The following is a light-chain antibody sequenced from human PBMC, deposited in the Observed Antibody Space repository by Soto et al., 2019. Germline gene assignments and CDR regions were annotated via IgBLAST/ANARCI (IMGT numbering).Light chain of an antibody. Sequence: QSALTQPASVSGSPGQSITISCTGTSSDVGGYNYVSWYQQHPGKAPKLMIYDVSNRPSGVSNRFSGSKSSNTASLTISGLQAEDEADYYCSSYTSSSTLLFGGGTKVTVL. CDR2: DVS. CDR1: SSDVGGYNY. J-gene: IGLJ2*01. V-gene: IGLV2-14*01. CDR3: SSYTSSSTLL.